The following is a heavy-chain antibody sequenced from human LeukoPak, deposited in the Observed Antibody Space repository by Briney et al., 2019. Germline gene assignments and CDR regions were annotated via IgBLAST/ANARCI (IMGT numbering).Heavy chain of an antibody. CDR2: IYSGGST. Sequence: GGSLRLSCAVSGFTVSSNYMTWVRQAPGKGLEWVSVIYSGGSTYYADSVKGRFTISRDSSTVYLQMNSLRAEDTAAYYCARFGRASWVFDYWGQGTVVTVSS. J-gene: IGHJ4*02. CDR3: ARFGRASWVFDY. V-gene: IGHV3-53*01. D-gene: IGHD2-2*01. CDR1: GFTVSSNY.